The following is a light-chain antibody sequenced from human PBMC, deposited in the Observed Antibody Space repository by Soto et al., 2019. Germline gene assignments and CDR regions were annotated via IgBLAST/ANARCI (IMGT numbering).Light chain of an antibody. CDR3: QQYSDNWT. Sequence: DIQMTQSPSTLSASVGDRVTITCRASQSISNWLAWYHQKPGTAPNLLIYKASTLQSGVPSRFSGSGSGTECTLTISSLQPDDSATYYCQQYSDNWTFGQGTKLEIK. CDR1: QSISNW. J-gene: IGKJ1*01. CDR2: KAS. V-gene: IGKV1-5*03.